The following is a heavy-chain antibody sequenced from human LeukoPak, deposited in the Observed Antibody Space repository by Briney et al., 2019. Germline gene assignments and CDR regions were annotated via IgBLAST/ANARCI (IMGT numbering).Heavy chain of an antibody. CDR2: IYYSGST. CDR1: GGSISSYY. Sequence: PSETLSLTCTVSGGSISSYYWSWIRKPPGEGLEWIGYIYYSGSTNYSPSLKSRVTISVDTSKNQFSLKLSSVTAADTAVYYCARGYDWFDYWGQGTPVTVSS. D-gene: IGHD3-3*01. J-gene: IGHJ4*02. V-gene: IGHV4-59*01. CDR3: ARGYDWFDY.